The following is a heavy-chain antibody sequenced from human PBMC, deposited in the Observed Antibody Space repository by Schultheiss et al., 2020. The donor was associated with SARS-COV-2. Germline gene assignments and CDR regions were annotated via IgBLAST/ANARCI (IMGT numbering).Heavy chain of an antibody. D-gene: IGHD6-19*01. CDR1: GFTFSSYA. Sequence: GGSLRLSCAASGFTFSSYAMHWVRQAPGKGLEWVAVISYDGSNKYYADSVKGRFTISRDNSKNTLYLQMNSLRAEDTAVYYCARDRRVAGSHDAFDIWGQGTMVTVSS. V-gene: IGHV3-30*07. CDR2: ISYDGSNK. CDR3: ARDRRVAGSHDAFDI. J-gene: IGHJ3*02.